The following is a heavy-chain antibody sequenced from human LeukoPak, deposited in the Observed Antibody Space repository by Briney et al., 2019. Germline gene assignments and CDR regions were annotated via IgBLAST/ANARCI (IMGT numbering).Heavy chain of an antibody. Sequence: GGSLRLSCAASGFTFSSYGMHWVRQAPGKGLEWISYITRSGGFYADSVKGRFTISRDNAKNSLYLQMNSLRVEDTAVYYCARDGDTTSKVDYLGQGTLVTVSS. D-gene: IGHD7-27*01. CDR3: ARDGDTTSKVDY. CDR1: GFTFSSYG. CDR2: ITRSGG. V-gene: IGHV3-48*04. J-gene: IGHJ4*02.